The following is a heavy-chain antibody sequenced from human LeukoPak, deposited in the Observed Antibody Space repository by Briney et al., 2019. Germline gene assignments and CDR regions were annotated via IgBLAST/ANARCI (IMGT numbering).Heavy chain of an antibody. CDR2: IYRSGST. CDR3: ARVGTIAAAVTDWFDP. V-gene: IGHV4-4*02. Sequence: PSETLSLTCAVSGGSISSSNWWSWVRQPPGKGLEWIGSIYRSGSTYYNPSLKSRVTISVDTSKNQFSLKLSSVTAADTAVYYCARVGTIAAAVTDWFDPWGQGTLVTVSS. CDR1: GGSISSSNW. J-gene: IGHJ5*02. D-gene: IGHD6-13*01.